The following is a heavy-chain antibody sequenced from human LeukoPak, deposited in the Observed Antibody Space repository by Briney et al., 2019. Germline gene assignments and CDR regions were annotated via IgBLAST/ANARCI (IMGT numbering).Heavy chain of an antibody. Sequence: RGESLKISCRGSGYSFTNYWIGWVRQMPGKGLEWMGIIYPSDSDTRYNPSFQGQVTISADKSITTGYLQWGSLKASDTAMYYCVRPLNGGNVYWGQGTLVTVSS. CDR3: VRPLNGGNVY. CDR2: IYPSDSDT. V-gene: IGHV5-51*01. CDR1: GYSFTNYW. J-gene: IGHJ4*02. D-gene: IGHD4-23*01.